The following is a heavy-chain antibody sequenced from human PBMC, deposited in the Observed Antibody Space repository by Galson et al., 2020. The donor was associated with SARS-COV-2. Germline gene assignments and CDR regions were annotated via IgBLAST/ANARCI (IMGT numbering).Heavy chain of an antibody. D-gene: IGHD5-18*01. J-gene: IGHJ4*02. CDR2: ISRSGVGT. Sequence: GGSLRLSCAASGFTFDNYDMSWVRQAPGKGLEWVSSISRSGVGTFYADSVKGRFTISRDNSRNTLSLQMTSLRADDTALYYCAKDPGYSYVTYFDYWGQGTLVTVSS. V-gene: IGHV3-23*01. CDR1: GFTFDNYD. CDR3: AKDPGYSYVTYFDY.